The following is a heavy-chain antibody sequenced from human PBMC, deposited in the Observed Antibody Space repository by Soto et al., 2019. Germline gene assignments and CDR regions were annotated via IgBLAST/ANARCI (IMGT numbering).Heavy chain of an antibody. CDR3: ARAVVAIANDAFDI. V-gene: IGHV3-7*01. CDR1: GFTFSNYW. CDR2: IKQDGSEK. Sequence: EVQLVESGGGLVQPGGSLRLSCAASGFTFSNYWMTWVRQAPGKGLEWVANIKQDGSEKYYVASVMGRFTVSRDNAKNSLYLQMNSPRDENTAVYHWARAVVAIANDAFDIWCQGTMLTVSS. D-gene: IGHD2-2*01. J-gene: IGHJ3*02.